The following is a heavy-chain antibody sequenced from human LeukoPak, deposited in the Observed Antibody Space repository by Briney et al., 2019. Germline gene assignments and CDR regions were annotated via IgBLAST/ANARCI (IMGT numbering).Heavy chain of an antibody. V-gene: IGHV3-74*01. D-gene: IGHD2-2*01. CDR1: GFTFSSYW. Sequence: GGSLTLSCAASGFTFSSYWMHWVRQAPGKGLVWVSRINSDGSTTSYADSVKGRFTISRDNAKNTLYLQMNSLRAEDTAVYYCATGYCSSTSCSRPFDYWGQGTLVTVSS. J-gene: IGHJ4*02. CDR3: ATGYCSSTSCSRPFDY. CDR2: INSDGSTT.